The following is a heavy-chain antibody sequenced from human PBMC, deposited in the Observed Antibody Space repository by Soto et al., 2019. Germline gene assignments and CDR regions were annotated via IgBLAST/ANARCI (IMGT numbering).Heavy chain of an antibody. V-gene: IGHV1-18*01. Sequence: ASVKVSCKASGFTFTSSAVQWVRQARGQRLEWMGWISAYNGNTNYAQKLQGRVTMTTDTSTSTAYMELRSLRSDDTAVYYCARLYCSSTSCYGEYYMDVWGKGTTVTVSS. J-gene: IGHJ6*03. D-gene: IGHD2-2*01. CDR3: ARLYCSSTSCYGEYYMDV. CDR2: ISAYNGNT. CDR1: GFTFTSSA.